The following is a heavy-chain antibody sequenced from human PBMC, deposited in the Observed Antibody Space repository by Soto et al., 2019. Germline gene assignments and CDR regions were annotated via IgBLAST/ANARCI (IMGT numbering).Heavy chain of an antibody. Sequence: EVQVVESGGGLVQPGGSLRLSCAASGFIFSNYWMGWVREAPGKGLEWVANIKQDGSARHYVESVQGRFTISRDNAENSLYLQMNSLRAEDTAVYYCARYFRIVVAEHYYFDEWGQGTLVTVSS. CDR1: GFIFSNYW. CDR3: ARYFRIVVAEHYYFDE. V-gene: IGHV3-7*01. J-gene: IGHJ4*02. D-gene: IGHD6-19*01. CDR2: IKQDGSAR.